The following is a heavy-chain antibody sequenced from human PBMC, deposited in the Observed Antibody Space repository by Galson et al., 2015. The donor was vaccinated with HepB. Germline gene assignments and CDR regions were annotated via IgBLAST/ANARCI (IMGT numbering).Heavy chain of an antibody. V-gene: IGHV1-46*01. CDR1: GYTFTSYY. J-gene: IGHJ4*02. D-gene: IGHD5-18*01. Sequence: SVKVSCKASGYTFTSYYMHWVRQAPGQGLEWIGTINPSGGAPTYAQKFQGRVTLTSDTSTSTVYMELGSLRSEDTAVFHCARGGRIQLWSIFDYWGQGTLVTVSS. CDR3: ARGGRIQLWSIFDY. CDR2: INPSGGAP.